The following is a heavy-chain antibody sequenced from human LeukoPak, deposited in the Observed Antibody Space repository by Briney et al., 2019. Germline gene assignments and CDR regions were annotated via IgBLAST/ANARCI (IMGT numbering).Heavy chain of an antibody. D-gene: IGHD4-17*01. CDR1: GFTFSSYA. CDR3: AKTLKLSRGTVTNALFDY. CDR2: ISGSGGST. V-gene: IGHV3-23*01. Sequence: GGSLRLSCAASGFTFSSYAMSWVRQAPGKGLEWVSAISGSGGSTYYADSVKGRFTISRDNSKNTLYLQMNSLRAEDTAVYYCAKTLKLSRGTVTNALFDYWGQGTLVTVSS. J-gene: IGHJ4*02.